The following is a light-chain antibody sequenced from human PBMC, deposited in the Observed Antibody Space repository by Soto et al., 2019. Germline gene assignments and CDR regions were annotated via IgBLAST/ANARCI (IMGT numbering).Light chain of an antibody. J-gene: IGKJ1*01. V-gene: IGKV4-1*01. CDR3: QQYYSTPQT. CDR1: QSVLYSSNNKNY. CDR2: WAS. Sequence: IVMTQSPDSLAVSLGERATINCKSSQSVLYSSNNKNYLAWYQRKPGQPPKLLIYWASTRESGVPDRFSGSGSGTDFTLTISSLQAEDVAVYYCQQYYSTPQTFGQGTKVDIK.